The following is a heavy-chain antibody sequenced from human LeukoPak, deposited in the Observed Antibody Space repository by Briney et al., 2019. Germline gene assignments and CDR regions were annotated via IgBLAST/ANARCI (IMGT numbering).Heavy chain of an antibody. Sequence: GGSLRLSCTASGFTFNDFGMNWVRQIPGKGLEWVSGINWNGDGIGYAASVKGRFTISRDNAKNALYLQMNSLGVDDTAVYYCARAIDFYDSSGYQAYFAYWGQGTPVTVSS. J-gene: IGHJ4*02. D-gene: IGHD3-22*01. CDR2: INWNGDGI. CDR3: ARAIDFYDSSGYQAYFAY. V-gene: IGHV3-20*04. CDR1: GFTFNDFG.